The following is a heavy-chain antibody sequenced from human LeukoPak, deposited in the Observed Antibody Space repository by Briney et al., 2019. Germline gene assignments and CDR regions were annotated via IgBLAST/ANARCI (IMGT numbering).Heavy chain of an antibody. J-gene: IGHJ3*02. V-gene: IGHV3-9*01. CDR2: ISWNSGSI. CDR1: GFTFDDYA. Sequence: PGRSLRLSCAASGFTFDDYAMHWVRQAPGKGLEWVSGISWNSGSIGYADSVKGRFTISRDNAKNSLYLQMNSLRAEDTALYYCAKGGGLEVATNAFDIWGQGTMVTVSS. D-gene: IGHD5-24*01. CDR3: AKGGGLEVATNAFDI.